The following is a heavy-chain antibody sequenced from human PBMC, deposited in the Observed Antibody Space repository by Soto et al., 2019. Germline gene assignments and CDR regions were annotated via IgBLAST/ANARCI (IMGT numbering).Heavy chain of an antibody. CDR1: GYSFTSYW. CDR3: ARPGIDDYGDYVCAFDI. CDR2: IYPGDSDT. J-gene: IGHJ3*02. Sequence: PGEALKISCKGCGYSFTSYWMGGGREMPGKGVEWVGIIYPGDSDTRYSPSYHGKVTISADKSISTAYLQWSSLKASDTAMYYCARPGIDDYGDYVCAFDIWGQGTMVTVPS. V-gene: IGHV5-51*01. D-gene: IGHD4-17*01.